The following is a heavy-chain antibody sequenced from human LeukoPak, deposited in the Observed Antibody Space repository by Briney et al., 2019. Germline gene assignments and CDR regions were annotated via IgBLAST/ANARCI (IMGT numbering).Heavy chain of an antibody. CDR1: GGSFSGYY. CDR3: ARHMTTVTFNWFDP. D-gene: IGHD4-17*01. J-gene: IGHJ5*02. V-gene: IGHV4-34*01. Sequence: SETLSLTCAVYGGSFSGYYWSWIRQPPGKGLEWIGEINHSGSTNYNPSLKSRVTISVDTSKNQFSLKLSSVTAADTAVYYCARHMTTVTFNWFDPWGQGTLVPLSS. CDR2: INHSGST.